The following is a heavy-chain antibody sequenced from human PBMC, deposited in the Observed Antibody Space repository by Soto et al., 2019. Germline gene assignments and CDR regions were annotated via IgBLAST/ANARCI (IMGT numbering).Heavy chain of an antibody. CDR1: GGSISPYF. CDR2: MYATGTT. CDR3: ARDGGYTGYKQGNPFDI. V-gene: IGHV4-4*07. Sequence: QVQLQESGPGLVKPSETLSLTCTVSGGSISPYFWSWIRQPAGKGLEWIGRMYATGTTNYNPSLASRASMSIDTSENEFPLKLRSVPAADTAVYYCARDGGYTGYKQGNPFDIWGQATMVSVSS. J-gene: IGHJ3*02. D-gene: IGHD5-12*01.